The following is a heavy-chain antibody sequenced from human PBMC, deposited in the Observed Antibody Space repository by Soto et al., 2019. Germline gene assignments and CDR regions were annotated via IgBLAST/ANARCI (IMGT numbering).Heavy chain of an antibody. D-gene: IGHD3-22*01. V-gene: IGHV3-30-3*01. Sequence: QVQLVESGGGVVQPGRSLRLSCAASGFTFSSYAMHWVRQAPGKGLEWVAVISYDGSNKFYADSVKGRFTISRDNSKNTLCLQMNSLRAEDTAVYYCARERGYYDTSGWGYFDYWGQGTLVTVSS. J-gene: IGHJ4*02. CDR1: GFTFSSYA. CDR2: ISYDGSNK. CDR3: ARERGYYDTSGWGYFDY.